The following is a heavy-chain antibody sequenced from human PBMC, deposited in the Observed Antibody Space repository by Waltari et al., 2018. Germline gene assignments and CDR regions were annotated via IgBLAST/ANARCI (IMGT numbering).Heavy chain of an antibody. CDR1: GGSISSYY. CDR3: ARVGYSRGPYYFDY. Sequence: QVQLQESGPGLVKPSETLSLTCTVSGGSISSYYWSWIRQPPGKGLEWIGYIYYSGSTNYNPSLKSRVTISVDTSKNQFSLKLSSVTAADTAVYYCARVGYSRGPYYFDYWGQGTLVTVSS. J-gene: IGHJ4*02. D-gene: IGHD6-13*01. CDR2: IYYSGST. V-gene: IGHV4-59*01.